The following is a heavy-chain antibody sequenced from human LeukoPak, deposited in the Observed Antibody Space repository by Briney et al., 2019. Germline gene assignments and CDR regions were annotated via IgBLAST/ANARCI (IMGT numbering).Heavy chain of an antibody. D-gene: IGHD3-9*01. CDR3: ARNDILTGPDY. CDR1: GYTFTSYG. V-gene: IGHV1-18*01. CDR2: ISAYNGNT. Sequence: ASVKVSCKASGYTFTSYGISWVRQAPGQGLEWMGWISAYNGNTDYAQKLQGRVTMTTDTSTSTAYMELRSLRSDDPAVYYCARNDILTGPDYWGQGTLVTVSS. J-gene: IGHJ4*02.